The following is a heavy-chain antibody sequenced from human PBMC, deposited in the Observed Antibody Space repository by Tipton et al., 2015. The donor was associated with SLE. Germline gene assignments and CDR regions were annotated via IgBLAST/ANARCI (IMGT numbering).Heavy chain of an antibody. CDR1: GFDFSNYG. J-gene: IGHJ6*02. Sequence: SLRLSCATSGFDFSNYGMHWVRQAPGKGLEWVAFIQFDGSNKYYTDSLKGRFNISRDNAKDTVFLHMNTLRAEDTAVYYCAKVQWPGYYGMGVWAQGTTVTVFS. D-gene: IGHD6-19*01. CDR3: AKVQWPGYYGMGV. CDR2: IQFDGSNK. V-gene: IGHV3-30*02.